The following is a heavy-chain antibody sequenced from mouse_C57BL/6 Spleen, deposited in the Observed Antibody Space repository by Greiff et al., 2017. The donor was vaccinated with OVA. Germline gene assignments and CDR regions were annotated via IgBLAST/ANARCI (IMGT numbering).Heavy chain of an antibody. CDR3: ARTPFDGSRGLDY. J-gene: IGHJ2*01. D-gene: IGHD1-1*01. V-gene: IGHV1-55*01. CDR2: IYPGSGST. CDR1: GYTFTSYW. Sequence: VQLQQSGAELVKPGASVKMSCKASGYTFTSYWITWVKQRPGQGLEWIGDIYPGSGSTNYNEKFKSKATLTVDTSSSTAYMQLSSLTSEDSAVYYCARTPFDGSRGLDYWGQGTTLTVSS.